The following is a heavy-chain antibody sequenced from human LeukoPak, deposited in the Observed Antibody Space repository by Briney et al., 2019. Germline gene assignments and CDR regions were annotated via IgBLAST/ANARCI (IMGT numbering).Heavy chain of an antibody. J-gene: IGHJ4*02. CDR3: AKSQSGWYSFDY. D-gene: IGHD6-19*01. CDR1: GLTFSSYA. Sequence: GGSLRLSCAASGLTFSSYAMSWVRQAPGKGLEWVSGIDNGGGTTYYAGSVKGRFTISRDNSKNALYLQMDSLRAEDTAVYYCAKSQSGWYSFDYWGQGTLVTVSS. V-gene: IGHV3-23*01. CDR2: IDNGGGTT.